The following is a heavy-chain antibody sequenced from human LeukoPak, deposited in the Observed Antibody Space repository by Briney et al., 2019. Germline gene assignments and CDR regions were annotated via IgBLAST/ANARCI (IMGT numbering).Heavy chain of an antibody. D-gene: IGHD3-22*01. V-gene: IGHV3-33*08. CDR1: GFTFRSYV. J-gene: IGHJ4*02. CDR3: ARDPPGITMIGYYFDY. Sequence: PGGSLRLSCAASGFTFRSYVMSWVRQAPGKGLEWVAIIWYDGSNKYYVDSVKGRFTISRDNSKNTLYLQMNSLRAEDTAVYYCARDPPGITMIGYYFDYWGQGTLVTVSS. CDR2: IWYDGSNK.